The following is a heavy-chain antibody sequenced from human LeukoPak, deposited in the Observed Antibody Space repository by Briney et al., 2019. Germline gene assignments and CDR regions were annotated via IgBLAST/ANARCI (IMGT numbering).Heavy chain of an antibody. J-gene: IGHJ3*02. Sequence: PRGSLRLSCAASGFAFSTYWMTWVRQAPGKGLEWVANITRDGSLTHPEASVKGRFTISRDNAKNSLYLQMNSLRVDDSAVYYCAGDQSPQIDGIYYDAFDIWGQGTMVTVAS. V-gene: IGHV3-7*01. CDR2: ITRDGSLT. D-gene: IGHD1-26*01. CDR3: AGDQSPQIDGIYYDAFDI. CDR1: GFAFSTYW.